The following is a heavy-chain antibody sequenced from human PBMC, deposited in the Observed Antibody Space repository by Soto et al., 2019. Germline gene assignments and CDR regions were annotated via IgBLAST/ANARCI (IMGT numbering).Heavy chain of an antibody. CDR3: ARETDGMDV. V-gene: IGHV3-30*03. Sequence: GGSLRLSCAASGFTFGSYGMHWVRRAPGKGLEWVAVISYDGSEKYYADSVKGRFTISRDNSKKTLHLQMNSLRVEDTAVYYSARETDGMDVWGQGTTVTVSS. CDR2: ISYDGSEK. CDR1: GFTFGSYG. J-gene: IGHJ6*02.